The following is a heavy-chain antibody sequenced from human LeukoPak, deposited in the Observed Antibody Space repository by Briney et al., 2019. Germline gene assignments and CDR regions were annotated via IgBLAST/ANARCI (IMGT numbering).Heavy chain of an antibody. J-gene: IGHJ4*02. Sequence: GGSLRLSCAASGFDLSRNGMHWVRQAPGKGLEWVSFIRYDGSKTFYGDSVTGRFTISRDNSKNTLYLQMNSLRAEDTAVYYCARDKIEGPTKLDYWGQGILVTVSS. V-gene: IGHV3-30*02. CDR1: GFDLSRNG. CDR2: IRYDGSKT. CDR3: ARDKIEGPTKLDY. D-gene: IGHD1-1*01.